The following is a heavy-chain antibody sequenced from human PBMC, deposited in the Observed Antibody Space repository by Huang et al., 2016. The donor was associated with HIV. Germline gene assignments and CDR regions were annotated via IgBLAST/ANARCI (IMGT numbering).Heavy chain of an antibody. CDR1: GYTFTSYG. Sequence: QVQLVQSGVEVKKPGASVKVSCKASGYTFTSYGISWVRQAPGQGLEWMGWIRTYDGNTNNAQNCQGRVTMTTDTATTTAYMELRSLRSDDTAVYYCARVWGDYDYVWGSFRYDAFHIWGQGTMVTVSS. V-gene: IGHV1-18*01. CDR3: ARVWGDYDYVWGSFRYDAFHI. J-gene: IGHJ3*02. D-gene: IGHD3-16*02. CDR2: IRTYDGNT.